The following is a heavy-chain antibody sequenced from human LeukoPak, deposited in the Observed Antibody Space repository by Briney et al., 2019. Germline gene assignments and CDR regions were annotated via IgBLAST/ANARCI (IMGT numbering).Heavy chain of an antibody. V-gene: IGHV4-39*07. J-gene: IGHJ5*02. D-gene: IGHD6-13*01. CDR1: GDSISSSSYY. CDR3: ATDKGPYSGSWYPNWFDP. Sequence: SETLSLTCTVSGDSISSSSYYWGWIRQPPGKGLEWIGSIYYSGSTYYNPSLKSRVTISVDTSKNQFSLKLSSVTAADTAKYYCATDKGPYSGSWYPNWFDPWGQGTLVAVSS. CDR2: IYYSGST.